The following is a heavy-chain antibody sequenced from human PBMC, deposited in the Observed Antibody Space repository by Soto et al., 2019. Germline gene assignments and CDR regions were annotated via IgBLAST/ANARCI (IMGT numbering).Heavy chain of an antibody. D-gene: IGHD5-18*01. CDR2: ISSDGSST. Sequence: PGGSLRLSCAASGFTFSLHWMHWVRQGPGKGLVWVSRISSDGSSTKHADSVKGRFIISRDNAKNTLYLQMNSLSVEDTAIYYCARVGVDTTVVDGGYYYYGMDVWGQGTTVTVSS. J-gene: IGHJ6*02. V-gene: IGHV3-74*01. CDR1: GFTFSLHW. CDR3: ARVGVDTTVVDGGYYYYGMDV.